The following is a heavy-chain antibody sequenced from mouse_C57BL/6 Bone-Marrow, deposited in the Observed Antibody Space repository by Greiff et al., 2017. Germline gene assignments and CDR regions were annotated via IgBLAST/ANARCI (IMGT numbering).Heavy chain of an antibody. CDR1: GYAFSSSW. V-gene: IGHV1-82*01. D-gene: IGHD6-1*01. CDR2: IYPGDGDP. J-gene: IGHJ4*01. CDR3: ARARNPYAMDY. Sequence: VKLQESGPELVKPGASVKISCKASGYAFSSSWMNWVKQRPGKGLEWIGRIYPGDGDPNYNGKFKGKATLTADKSSSTAYMQRSSLTSEDSAVYFCARARNPYAMDYWGQGTSVTVSA.